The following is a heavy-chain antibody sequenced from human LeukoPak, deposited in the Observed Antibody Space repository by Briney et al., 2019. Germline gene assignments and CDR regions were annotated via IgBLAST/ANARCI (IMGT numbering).Heavy chain of an antibody. CDR2: IYYSGST. V-gene: IGHV4-39*07. J-gene: IGHJ6*03. CDR1: GGSISSSSYY. CDR3: ARSGYDYYYYYYMDV. D-gene: IGHD5-12*01. Sequence: KPSETLSLTCTVSGGSISSSSYYWGWIRQPPGKGLEWIGSIYYSGSTFYNPSLKSRVTISVDTSKNQFSLKLSSVTAADTAVYYCARSGYDYYYYYYMDVWGKGTTVTVSS.